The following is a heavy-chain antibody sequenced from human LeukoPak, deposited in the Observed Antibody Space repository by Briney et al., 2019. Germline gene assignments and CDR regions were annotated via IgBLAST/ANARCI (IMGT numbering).Heavy chain of an antibody. V-gene: IGHV3-7*03. CDR2: IKQDGSET. D-gene: IGHD1-1*01. J-gene: IGHJ5*02. Sequence: PGGSLRLSCAASGFTFTSYWMSWVRQDPGKGLEWVANIKQDGSETHYVDSVKGRFTISRDNAKNSLFLQMNSLTAEDTAVYSCARDGPFSSPTSGWFYPWGQGTLVTVSS. CDR1: GFTFTSYW. CDR3: ARDGPFSSPTSGWFYP.